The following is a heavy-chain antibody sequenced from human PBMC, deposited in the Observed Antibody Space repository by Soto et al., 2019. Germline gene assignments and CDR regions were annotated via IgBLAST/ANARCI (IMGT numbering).Heavy chain of an antibody. CDR1: GASITDSY. CDR2: IYFSGIA. J-gene: IGHJ1*01. Sequence: QMQMQESGPRLVKPSETLSLTCTVSGASITDSYWSWIRQPPEKGLEWIGYIYFSGIANYNPSLKSRATISRDKSKNEFSLTLTSVTAADTAIYYCARGDSDLAVSEAAYWGQGTLVTVSS. V-gene: IGHV4-59*01. CDR3: ARGDSDLAVSEAAY. D-gene: IGHD2-15*01.